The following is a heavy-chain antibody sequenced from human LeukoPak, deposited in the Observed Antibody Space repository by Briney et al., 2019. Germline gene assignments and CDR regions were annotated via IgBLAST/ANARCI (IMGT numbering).Heavy chain of an antibody. CDR1: GGTFSSYA. J-gene: IGHJ4*02. D-gene: IGHD5-18*01. V-gene: IGHV1-69*01. CDR2: IIPIFGTA. Sequence: SVKVSCKASGGTFSSYAISWVRQAPGQGLEWMGGIIPIFGTANYAQKFQGRVTITADESTSTAYMELSSLRSEDTAVYYCARCCGGYSYDRGLYYFDYWGQGTLVTVSS. CDR3: ARCCGGYSYDRGLYYFDY.